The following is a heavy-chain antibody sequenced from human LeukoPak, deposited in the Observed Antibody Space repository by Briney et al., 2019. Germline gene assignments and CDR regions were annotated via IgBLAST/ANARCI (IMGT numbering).Heavy chain of an antibody. V-gene: IGHV5-10-1*01. CDR2: IDPSDSYT. Sequence: GESLKISCKGSGYSFTSYWISWVRQMPGKGLERMGRIDPSDSYTDYSPSFQGHVTISADKSISTAYLQWSSLKASDTAMYYCARDYYDSSGYQYWGQGTLVTVSS. J-gene: IGHJ4*02. D-gene: IGHD3-22*01. CDR1: GYSFTSYW. CDR3: ARDYYDSSGYQY.